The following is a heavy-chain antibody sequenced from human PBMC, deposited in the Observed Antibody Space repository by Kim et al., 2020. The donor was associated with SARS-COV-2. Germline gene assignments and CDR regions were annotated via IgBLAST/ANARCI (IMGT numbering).Heavy chain of an antibody. CDR2: ISYDGSNK. CDR3: ARDLLGHYYDNRSYYFDY. J-gene: IGHJ4*02. V-gene: IGHV3-30-3*01. Sequence: GGSLRLSCAASGFMFSTYAIHWVRQAPGKGLEWVAVISYDGSNKYYADSVKGRFTISRDNSKNTLYLQMNSLRAEDTALYYCARDLLGHYYDNRSYYFDYWGQGTLVTVSS. D-gene: IGHD3-22*01. CDR1: GFMFSTYA.